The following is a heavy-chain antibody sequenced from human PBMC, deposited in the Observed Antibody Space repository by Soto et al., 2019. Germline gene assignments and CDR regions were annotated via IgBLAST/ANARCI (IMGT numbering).Heavy chain of an antibody. CDR1: GGSISSGGYY. Sequence: QVQLQESGPGLVKPSQTLSLTCTVSGGSISSGGYYWSWIRQHPGKGLEWIGYIYYSGITYYNPFLKSRVTISVDSSKNQLSLKLISVTAADTAVYYCARGGYCSSTSCYSVAFDIWGQGTMVTVSS. J-gene: IGHJ3*02. V-gene: IGHV4-31*03. CDR3: ARGGYCSSTSCYSVAFDI. CDR2: IYYSGIT. D-gene: IGHD2-2*02.